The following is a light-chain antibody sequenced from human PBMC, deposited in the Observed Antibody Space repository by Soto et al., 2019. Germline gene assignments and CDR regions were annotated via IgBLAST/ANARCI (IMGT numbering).Light chain of an antibody. CDR3: QQCYSWIRV. J-gene: IGKJ1*01. Sequence: FVVTQSPDTLSLSPGETATLSCWASQSVSSSVAWYQHKPGQSPRLVVYSGYKRSAGIPARFSGSGSGTDFTLTITSLENDDFAVYYCQQCYSWIRVFGPGTKVDIK. V-gene: IGKV3-15*01. CDR1: QSVSSS. CDR2: SGY.